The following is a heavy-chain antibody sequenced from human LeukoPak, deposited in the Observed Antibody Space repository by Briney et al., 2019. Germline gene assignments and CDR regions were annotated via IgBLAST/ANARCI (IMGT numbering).Heavy chain of an antibody. CDR1: GGSFSGYY. CDR2: INQSGST. V-gene: IGHV4-34*01. Sequence: SETLTLTCAVYGGSFSGYYWSWIRQPPGKGLEWIGEINQSGSTNYNPSLKSRVTISVDTSKNQFSLKLNSMTAADTAVYYCATIQRDHAFDIWGQGTVVTVSS. J-gene: IGHJ3*02. CDR3: ATIQRDHAFDI. D-gene: IGHD6-25*01.